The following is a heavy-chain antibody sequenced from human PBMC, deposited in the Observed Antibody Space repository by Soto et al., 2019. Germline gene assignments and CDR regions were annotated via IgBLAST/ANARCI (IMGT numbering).Heavy chain of an antibody. D-gene: IGHD3-22*01. J-gene: IGHJ4*02. V-gene: IGHV3-30*03. CDR3: ARDTYYYDTSGYYYAD. Sequence: PGGSLRLSCAASGFTFSSYGMHWVRQAPGEGLEWVALISSDGGNKYYADSVKGRFTISRDNSKNTLFLQMNSLRAEDAAVYYCARDTYYYDTSGYYYADWGLGT. CDR1: GFTFSSYG. CDR2: ISSDGGNK.